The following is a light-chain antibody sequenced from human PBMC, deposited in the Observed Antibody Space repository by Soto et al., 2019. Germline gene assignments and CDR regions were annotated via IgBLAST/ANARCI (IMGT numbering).Light chain of an antibody. CDR1: QSVSSSH. Sequence: EIVLTQSPDTLSCSPGETATLSCGASQSVSSSHIAWYQQKPGQSPRLLIDGASSRASGIPDRFSGSGSGTDFTLTINRLEPEDFAVYYCQQYGRTFGQGTKVDIK. CDR3: QQYGRT. J-gene: IGKJ2*01. V-gene: IGKV3-20*01. CDR2: GAS.